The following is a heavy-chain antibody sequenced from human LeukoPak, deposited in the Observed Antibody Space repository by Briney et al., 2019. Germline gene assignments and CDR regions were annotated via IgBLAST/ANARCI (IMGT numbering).Heavy chain of an antibody. CDR1: GDSISNYY. Sequence: PSETLSLTCTVSGDSISNYYWSWIRQPPGKGLERIGYIYTSGSTNYNPSLKSRVAIPVDTSKSQFSLTLNSVTAADTAVYYCAIRSGRNYYGVDVWGQGTTVTVSS. V-gene: IGHV4-4*09. CDR2: IYTSGST. CDR3: AIRSGRNYYGVDV. D-gene: IGHD1-26*01. J-gene: IGHJ6*02.